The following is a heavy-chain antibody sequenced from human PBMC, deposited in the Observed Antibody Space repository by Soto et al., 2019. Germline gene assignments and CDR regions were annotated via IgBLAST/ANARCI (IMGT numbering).Heavy chain of an antibody. J-gene: IGHJ6*02. D-gene: IGHD4-17*01. CDR2: ISSSSSYT. V-gene: IGHV3-11*06. CDR1: GFTFSDYY. Sequence: SGGSLRLSCAASGFTFSDYYMSWIRQAPGKGLEWVSYISSSSSYTNYADSVKGRFTISRDNAKNSLYLQMNSLRAEDTAVYYCAREGTTYGNYGMDVWGQGTTVTVSS. CDR3: AREGTTYGNYGMDV.